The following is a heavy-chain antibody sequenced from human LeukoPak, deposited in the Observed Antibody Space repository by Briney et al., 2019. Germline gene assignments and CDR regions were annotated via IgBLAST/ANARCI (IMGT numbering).Heavy chain of an antibody. CDR2: VYYNGST. Sequence: SETLSLTCTVSGGSISSYYWSWIRQPPGKGLEWVGYVYYNGSTNYNPSLKSRVTISLDTSKNQFSLKLSSVTAADTALYYCATGAYALFDPWGPGTLVTVSS. CDR1: GGSISSYY. J-gene: IGHJ5*02. D-gene: IGHD7-27*01. V-gene: IGHV4-59*08. CDR3: ATGAYALFDP.